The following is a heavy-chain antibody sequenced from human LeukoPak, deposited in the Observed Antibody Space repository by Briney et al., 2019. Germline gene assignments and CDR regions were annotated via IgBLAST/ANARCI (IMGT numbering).Heavy chain of an antibody. D-gene: IGHD1-1*01. V-gene: IGHV3-23*01. CDR2: ISGSGGST. CDR1: GFTFSSYA. CDR3: AKGVGAGRSVYFGH. J-gene: IGHJ4*02. Sequence: PGGSLRLSCAASGFTFSSYAMSWVRQAPGKGLEWVSAISGSGGSTYYADSVKGRFTISRDNSKNTLYLQMNSLRAEDTAIYYCAKGVGAGRSVYFGHWGQGTLVTVSS.